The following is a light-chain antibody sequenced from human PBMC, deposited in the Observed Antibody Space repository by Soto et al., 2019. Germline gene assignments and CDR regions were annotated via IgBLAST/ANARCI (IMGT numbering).Light chain of an antibody. CDR3: QKYLSALWT. J-gene: IGKJ1*01. CDR1: QGISNY. CDR2: AAS. Sequence: DIQMTQSPASLSASIGDRVTITCRASQGISNYLAWYQQKPGKVPKLLIYAASTLQSGVPSRFSGSGSGTDFTLTISSLQPEDVATYYCQKYLSALWTFGQGTKVEIK. V-gene: IGKV1-27*01.